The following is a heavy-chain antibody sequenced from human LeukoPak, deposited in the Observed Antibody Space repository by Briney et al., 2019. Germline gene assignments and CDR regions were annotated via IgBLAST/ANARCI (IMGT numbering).Heavy chain of an antibody. J-gene: IGHJ4*02. V-gene: IGHV4-34*01. Sequence: PSETLSLTCAVYGGSFSGYYWSWIRQPPGKGLEWIGEINHSGSTNYNPSLKSRVTISVDTSKNQFSLKLSSVTAADTAVYYCATMPADPSGSSVLDYWGQGTLVTVSS. CDR2: INHSGST. CDR3: ATMPADPSGSSVLDY. CDR1: GGSFSGYY. D-gene: IGHD1-26*01.